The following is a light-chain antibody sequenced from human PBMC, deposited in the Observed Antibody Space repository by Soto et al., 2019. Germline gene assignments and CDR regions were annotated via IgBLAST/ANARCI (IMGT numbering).Light chain of an antibody. CDR1: QSVGSY. V-gene: IGKV3-15*01. J-gene: IGKJ1*01. CDR3: QQYNNWPWT. Sequence: EIVLTQSPATVSLSPGERATLSCRASQSVGSYLAWYQQKPGQAPRLLIYGASTRATGIPARFSGSGSGTEFTLTISRLQSEDFAVYYCQQYNNWPWTFGQGTKV. CDR2: GAS.